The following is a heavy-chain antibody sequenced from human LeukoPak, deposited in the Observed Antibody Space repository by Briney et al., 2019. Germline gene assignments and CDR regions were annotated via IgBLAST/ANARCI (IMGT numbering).Heavy chain of an antibody. J-gene: IGHJ4*02. V-gene: IGHV3-66*01. CDR3: ARAHDRGYYYGFDY. CDR1: GFTVSSNY. Sequence: GGSLRLSCAASGFTVSSNYMSWVRQTPGKGLEWVSVIYSGGNTYYADSVQGRFTMSRENPENTLYLQMNSLRAEDTAVYYCARAHDRGYYYGFDYWGQGTLVTVSS. CDR2: IYSGGNT. D-gene: IGHD3-22*01.